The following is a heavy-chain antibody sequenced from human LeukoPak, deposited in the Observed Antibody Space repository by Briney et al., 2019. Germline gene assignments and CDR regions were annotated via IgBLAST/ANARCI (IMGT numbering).Heavy chain of an antibody. CDR1: GFTFSSYW. Sequence: PGGSLRLSCAASGFTFSSYWMHWVRQAPGKGLVWVSRINSDGSSASYADSVKGRFTISRDNAKNTLYLQMNSLRAEDTAVYYCAKWAAAGPFDYWGQGTLVTVSS. D-gene: IGHD6-13*01. V-gene: IGHV3-74*01. CDR3: AKWAAAGPFDY. CDR2: INSDGSSA. J-gene: IGHJ4*02.